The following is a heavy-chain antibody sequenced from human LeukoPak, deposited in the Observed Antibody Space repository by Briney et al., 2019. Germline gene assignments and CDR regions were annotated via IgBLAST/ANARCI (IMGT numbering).Heavy chain of an antibody. CDR3: ARTPRGMYGHYYYYMDV. CDR1: GGSFSGYY. V-gene: IGHV4-34*01. CDR2: INHSGST. J-gene: IGHJ6*03. D-gene: IGHD2-8*01. Sequence: SETLSLTCAVYGGSFSGYYWSWIRQPPGKGLEWIGEINHSGSTNYNPSLKSRVTISVDTSKNQFSLKLSSVTAADTAVYYCARTPRGMYGHYYYYMDVWGKGTTVTISS.